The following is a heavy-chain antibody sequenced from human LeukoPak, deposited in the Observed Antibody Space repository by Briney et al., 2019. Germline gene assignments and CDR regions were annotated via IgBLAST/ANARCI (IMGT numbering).Heavy chain of an antibody. CDR1: GFTFSSYG. J-gene: IGHJ4*02. Sequence: GGSLRLSCAASGFTFSSYGMSWVRQAPGKGLEWVSAISGSGGSTYYADSVKGRFTISRDNAKNTLYLQMNSLRAEDTAVYYCARDPGGIAVAGDYWGQGTLVTVSS. D-gene: IGHD6-19*01. CDR2: ISGSGGST. CDR3: ARDPGGIAVAGDY. V-gene: IGHV3-23*01.